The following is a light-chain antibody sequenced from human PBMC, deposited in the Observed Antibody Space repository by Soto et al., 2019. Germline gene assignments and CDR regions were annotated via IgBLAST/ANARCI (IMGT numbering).Light chain of an antibody. J-gene: IGKJ1*01. Sequence: EIVMTQSPATLSVSPGERATLSCRASQSVSGNLAWYQQKPGQAPRLLIYGASTRATGIPARFSGSGSGTESTLTISGLQSEDFAVYYCQQYNNWPPSFGQGTKVEIK. CDR2: GAS. CDR1: QSVSGN. CDR3: QQYNNWPPS. V-gene: IGKV3-15*01.